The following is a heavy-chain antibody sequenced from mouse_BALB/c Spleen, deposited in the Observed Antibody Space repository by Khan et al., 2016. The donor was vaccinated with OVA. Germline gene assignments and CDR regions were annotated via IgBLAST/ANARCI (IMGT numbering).Heavy chain of an antibody. V-gene: IGHV1-80*01. D-gene: IGHD2-4*01. CDR1: GYAFSNYW. CDR3: ARSDCDIFAY. J-gene: IGHJ2*01. Sequence: QVQLKQSGAELVRPGSSMKISCKASGYAFSNYWMNWVRQGPGQGLEWIGQIYPGDGNTNYNGKFKDKATLTADTSSSTAYLQLSSLTSEDTAVYDCARSDCDIFAYWGQGTILTVSA. CDR2: IYPGDGNT.